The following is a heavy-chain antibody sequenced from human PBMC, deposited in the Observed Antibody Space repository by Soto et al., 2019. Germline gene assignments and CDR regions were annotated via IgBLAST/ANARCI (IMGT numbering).Heavy chain of an antibody. D-gene: IGHD3-10*01. CDR1: GYSFTSYW. V-gene: IGHV5-10-1*01. CDR2: IDPSDSYT. Sequence: GESLKISCKGSGYSFTSYWISWVRQMPGKGLEWMGRIDPSDSYTNYSPSFQGHVTISADKSISTAYLQWSSLKASDTAMYYCTRVRRYGSGSHYNSRSYYYGMDVWGQGTTVTVSS. CDR3: TRVRRYGSGSHYNSRSYYYGMDV. J-gene: IGHJ6*02.